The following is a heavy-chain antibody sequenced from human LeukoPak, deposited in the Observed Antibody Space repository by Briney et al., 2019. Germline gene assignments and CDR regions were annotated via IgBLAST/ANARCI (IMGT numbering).Heavy chain of an antibody. CDR2: ISHDGRSR. V-gene: IGHV3-74*03. J-gene: IGHJ6*02. CDR3: AKPAIVVVPAAIFSYYGMDV. D-gene: IGHD2-2*01. Sequence: GGSLRLSCAASEFPFSSYVMHWVRQVPGKGLVWVSRISHDGRSRTYADSVKGRFTISRDNSKNTLYLQMNSLRAEDTAVYYCAKPAIVVVPAAIFSYYGMDVWGQGTTVTVSS. CDR1: EFPFSSYV.